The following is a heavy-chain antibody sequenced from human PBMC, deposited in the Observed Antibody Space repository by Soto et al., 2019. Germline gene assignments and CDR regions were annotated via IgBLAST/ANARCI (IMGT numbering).Heavy chain of an antibody. V-gene: IGHV3-21*01. J-gene: IGHJ6*04. D-gene: IGHD2-2*01. CDR2: ISSSSSYI. CDR3: ARSPGGFSSTSFYYYYYYGMDV. Sequence: EVQLVESGGGLVKPGGSLRLSCAASGFTFSSYSMNWVRQAPGKGLEWVSSISSSSSYIYYADSVKGRFTISRDNAKKSLYMKIISLRAEDTAVYYCARSPGGFSSTSFYYYYYYGMDVWGEGTTVTVSS. CDR1: GFTFSSYS.